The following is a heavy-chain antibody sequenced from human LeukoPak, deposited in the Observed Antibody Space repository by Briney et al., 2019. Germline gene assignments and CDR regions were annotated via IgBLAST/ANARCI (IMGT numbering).Heavy chain of an antibody. D-gene: IGHD6-19*01. CDR3: ARDQGEQWLDKGYYFDY. CDR1: GFAFSSYW. CDR2: IKQDGSEK. J-gene: IGHJ4*02. V-gene: IGHV3-7*01. Sequence: GGSLRLSCAASGFAFSSYWMSWVRQAPGKGLEWVANIKQDGSEKYYVDSVKGRFTISRDNAKNSLYLQMNSLRAEDTAVYYCARDQGEQWLDKGYYFDYWGQGTLVTVSS.